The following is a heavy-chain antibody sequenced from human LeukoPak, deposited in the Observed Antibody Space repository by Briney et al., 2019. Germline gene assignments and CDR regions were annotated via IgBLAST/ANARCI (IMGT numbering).Heavy chain of an antibody. Sequence: SETLSLTCAVSGYSISSGYYWGWIRQPPGKGLEWIGSIYHSGSTYYNPSLKSRVTISVDTSKNQFSLKLSSVTAADTAVYYCAREWTTVTSLDYWGQGTLVTVSS. D-gene: IGHD4-17*01. CDR3: AREWTTVTSLDY. CDR1: GYSISSGYY. CDR2: IYHSGST. V-gene: IGHV4-38-2*02. J-gene: IGHJ4*02.